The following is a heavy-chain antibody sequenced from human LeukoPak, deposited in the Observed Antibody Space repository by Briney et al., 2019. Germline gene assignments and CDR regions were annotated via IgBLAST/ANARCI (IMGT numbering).Heavy chain of an antibody. CDR2: ISWNSGSI. CDR3: AKVNTGYSSSRYYDY. V-gene: IGHV3-9*01. D-gene: IGHD6-19*01. CDR1: GFSFEDYA. Sequence: GGSLRLSCAASGFSFEDYAMHWVRQAPGKGMEWVSGISWNSGSIGYGDSVKGRFTISRDNAKKSLYLQMNSLRAEDTALYYCAKVNTGYSSSRYYDYWGQGTLVTVSS. J-gene: IGHJ4*02.